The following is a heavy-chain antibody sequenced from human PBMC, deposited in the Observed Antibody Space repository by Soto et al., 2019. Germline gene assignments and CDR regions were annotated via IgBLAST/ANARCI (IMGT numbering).Heavy chain of an antibody. CDR3: ARVRSGSAFRGYAFEY. D-gene: IGHD2-2*01. J-gene: IGHJ4*02. CDR1: GFTFRSSA. Sequence: PGGSLRLSCTASGFTFRSSAMRWARQAPGKGLEWVSSISASGDTPYYAASVEGRVTFSRDNSRKTLFRQMHSLRAEDTAVYYCARVRSGSAFRGYAFEYWGQGALVTVSS. CDR2: ISASGDTP. V-gene: IGHV3-23*01.